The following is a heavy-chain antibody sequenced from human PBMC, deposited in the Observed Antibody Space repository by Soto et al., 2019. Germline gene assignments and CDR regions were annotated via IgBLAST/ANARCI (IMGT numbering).Heavy chain of an antibody. V-gene: IGHV4-59*08. D-gene: IGHD3-10*01. Sequence: SETLSLTCTVFGGSISTYYWSWLRQPPGKGLEWIGYIYYSGSTNYNPSLKSRVTISIDTSKKQFSLKLSSVTAAYAAVYYCARHSGVYSTGVWGKGTTVTVSS. CDR1: GGSISTYY. J-gene: IGHJ6*04. CDR3: ARHSGVYSTGV. CDR2: IYYSGST.